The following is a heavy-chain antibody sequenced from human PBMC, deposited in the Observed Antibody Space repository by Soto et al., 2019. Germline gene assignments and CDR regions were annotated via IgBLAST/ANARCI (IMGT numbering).Heavy chain of an antibody. V-gene: IGHV6-1*01. J-gene: IGHJ3*02. D-gene: IGHD2-15*01. CDR2: TYYRSKWYN. CDR3: AREPSDIVVVVAANDAFDI. Sequence: SQTLSLTCAISGDSVSSNSAAWNWIRQSPSRGLEWLGRTYYRSKWYNDYAVSVKSRITINPDTSKNQFSLQLNSVTPEDTAVYYCAREPSDIVVVVAANDAFDIWGQGTMVTVSS. CDR1: GDSVSSNSAA.